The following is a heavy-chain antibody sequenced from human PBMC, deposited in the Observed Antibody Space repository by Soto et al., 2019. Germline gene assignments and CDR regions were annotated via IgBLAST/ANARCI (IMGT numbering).Heavy chain of an antibody. D-gene: IGHD2-15*01. J-gene: IGHJ1*01. V-gene: IGHV1-46*01. CDR3: VRGYCTTSPCSGDFQF. Sequence: QVQLVQSGAELKKPGASVKVACKASGYKFTTYFIHWVRQAPGQGLEWMGMIHPSGDTGYAQKFRCRVTMTIDTSTTTAYMELRNLTSEDTAVYFSVRGYCTTSPCSGDFQFWGQGTLLTVSS. CDR1: GYKFTTYF. CDR2: IHPSGDT.